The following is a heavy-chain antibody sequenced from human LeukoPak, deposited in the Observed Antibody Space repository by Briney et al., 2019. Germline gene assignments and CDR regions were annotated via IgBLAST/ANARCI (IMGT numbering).Heavy chain of an antibody. V-gene: IGHV3-30-3*01. CDR3: ATYYYDSGGYYPHFDY. CDR1: GFTFSSYA. D-gene: IGHD3-22*01. Sequence: GGSLRLSCAASGFTFSSYAMHWVRQAPGKGLEWVAVISYDGSNKYYADSVKGRFTISRDNSKNTLYLQMNSLRAEDTAVYYCATYYYDSGGYYPHFDYWGQGTLVTVFS. J-gene: IGHJ4*02. CDR2: ISYDGSNK.